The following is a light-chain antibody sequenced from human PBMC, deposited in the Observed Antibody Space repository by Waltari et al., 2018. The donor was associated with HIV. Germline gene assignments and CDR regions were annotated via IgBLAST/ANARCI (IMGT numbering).Light chain of an antibody. CDR2: QDN. CDR1: ALPRQY. J-gene: IGLJ2*01. CDR3: QTTDRNGVVA. V-gene: IGLV3-25*03. Sequence: SSALTQTPSVSVSPGQTATITCSGEALPRQYAHWYHQREGQAPLLVLFQDNKRPSGIPERFSASSSGTVLTLTISGVQTEDEGDYYCQTTDRNGVVAFGGGTKVTVL.